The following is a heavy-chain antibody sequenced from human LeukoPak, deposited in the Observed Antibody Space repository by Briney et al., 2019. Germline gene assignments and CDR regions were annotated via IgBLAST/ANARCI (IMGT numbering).Heavy chain of an antibody. CDR1: GFTFSSYE. J-gene: IGHJ4*02. V-gene: IGHV3-48*03. CDR3: AKDRSYSSSWYYFDY. CDR2: ISSSGSTI. Sequence: GGSLRLSCAASGFTFSSYEMNWVRQAPGKGLEWVSYISSSGSTIYYADSVKGRFTISRDNAKNSLYLQMNSLRAEDTAVYYCAKDRSYSSSWYYFDYWGQGALVTVSS. D-gene: IGHD6-13*01.